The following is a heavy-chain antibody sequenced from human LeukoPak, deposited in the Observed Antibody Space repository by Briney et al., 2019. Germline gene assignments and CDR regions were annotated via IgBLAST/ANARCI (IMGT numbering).Heavy chain of an antibody. V-gene: IGHV1-2*02. CDR2: INPNSGGT. D-gene: IGHD2-2*01. CDR1: GYTFTGYY. CDR3: ARVREYQDIDY. J-gene: IGHJ4*02. Sequence: ASVKVSCKASGYTFTGYYMHWVRQAPGQGLEWMGWINPNSGGTNYAKKFQGRVTMTRDTSISTAYMELSRLRSEDTAVYYCARVREYQDIDYWGQGTLVTVTS.